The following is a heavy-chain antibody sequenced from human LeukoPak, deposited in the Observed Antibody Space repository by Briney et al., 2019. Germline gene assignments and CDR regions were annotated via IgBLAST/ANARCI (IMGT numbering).Heavy chain of an antibody. CDR1: GFTFNSYA. J-gene: IGHJ4*02. CDR3: ANWIGSSSRDY. Sequence: GGSLRLSCAASGFTFNSYAMSWVRQAPGKGLEWVSAISGSGGSTYFANSVKGRFTISRDNSKNALYLQMDSLRAEDTAVYYCANWIGSSSRDYWGQGTLVTVSS. CDR2: ISGSGGST. D-gene: IGHD6-6*01. V-gene: IGHV3-23*01.